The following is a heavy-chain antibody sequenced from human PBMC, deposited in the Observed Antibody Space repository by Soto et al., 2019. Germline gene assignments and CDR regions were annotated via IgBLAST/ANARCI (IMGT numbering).Heavy chain of an antibody. CDR2: ISGSADST. D-gene: IGHD2-8*01. CDR3: AKTRGAMIYAISVYGMDV. V-gene: IGHV3-23*01. J-gene: IGHJ6*02. CDR1: GFSFSSIA. Sequence: EVQLLESGGGFIHPGGSLRLSCAASGFSFSSIAMNWVRQAPGKGLEWVSIISGSADSTFYADSVKGRFTISRDNYKSTMYLQINSLRAEETAVYYCAKTRGAMIYAISVYGMDVWGQGTTVTVSS.